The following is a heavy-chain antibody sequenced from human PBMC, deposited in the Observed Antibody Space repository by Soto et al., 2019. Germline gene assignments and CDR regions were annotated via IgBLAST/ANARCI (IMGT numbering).Heavy chain of an antibody. Sequence: QVQLVESGGGVVQPGRSLRLSCAGSGFTFSNYGLHWVRQPPGKGLEWVAVISYDGSHKYYADSVKGRFTISRDNSNDMLYLQMDRLRGEDTAVYYCAKDGAPRYCSRSSCHPAGAYWGQGTLVSVSS. CDR2: ISYDGSHK. J-gene: IGHJ4*02. V-gene: IGHV3-30*18. CDR3: AKDGAPRYCSRSSCHPAGAY. CDR1: GFTFSNYG. D-gene: IGHD2-15*01.